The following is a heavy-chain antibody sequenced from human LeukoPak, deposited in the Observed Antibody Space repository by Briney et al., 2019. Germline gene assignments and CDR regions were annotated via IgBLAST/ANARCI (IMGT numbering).Heavy chain of an antibody. CDR1: GFTFSSYS. CDR2: ISSSSSYI. V-gene: IGHV3-21*01. CDR3: ARGGDHPTYLFQYMDV. J-gene: IGHJ6*03. D-gene: IGHD3-16*01. Sequence: GGSMRLSCAASGFTFSSYSMNWVRQAPGKGLEWVSSISSSSSYIYYADSVKGRFTISRDNAKNSLYLQMNSLRAEDTAVYYCARGGDHPTYLFQYMDVWGKGTPVTVSS.